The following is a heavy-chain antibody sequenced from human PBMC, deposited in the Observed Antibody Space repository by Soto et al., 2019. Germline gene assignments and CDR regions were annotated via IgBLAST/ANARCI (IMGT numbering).Heavy chain of an antibody. Sequence: SQTLSLTCAISVYSVSGNSAAWNWIIQSPSRGLEWLGRTYYRSRWYNDYAVSVKSRVTVTPDTSKNQFSLHLNSVTPEDTAVYYCAREFQYYVSSASDLDSWGQGALV. D-gene: IGHD3-16*01. CDR1: VYSVSGNSAA. CDR3: AREFQYYVSSASDLDS. J-gene: IGHJ4*02. CDR2: TYYRSRWYN. V-gene: IGHV6-1*01.